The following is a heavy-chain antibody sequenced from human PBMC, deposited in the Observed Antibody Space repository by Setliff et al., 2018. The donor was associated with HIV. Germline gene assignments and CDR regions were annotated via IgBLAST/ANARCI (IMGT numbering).Heavy chain of an antibody. V-gene: IGHV1-8*01. CDR3: ARQLSNSLES. J-gene: IGHJ4*02. CDR1: GYTFTSYD. CDR2: MNPNSGNT. Sequence: ASVKVSCKASGYTFTSYDINWVRQATGQGLEWMGWMNPNSGNTGYAQKFQGRVTMTRNTSISTAYMELSSLRSDDTAVYYCARQLSNSLESWGQGTPVTVSS. D-gene: IGHD1-1*01.